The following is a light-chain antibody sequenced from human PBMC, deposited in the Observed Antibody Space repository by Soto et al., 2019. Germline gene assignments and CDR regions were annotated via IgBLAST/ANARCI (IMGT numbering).Light chain of an antibody. Sequence: EREMTQSPATLSLSPGEGGTLSCRASARVSTNLAWYQQKAGQAPRLLIYGASTRATGIPARFSGSGSGTEFTLTISSLQSEDFAVYYCQQYSIWRTFGQGTKVDIK. V-gene: IGKV3-15*01. CDR2: GAS. CDR1: ARVSTN. CDR3: QQYSIWRT. J-gene: IGKJ1*01.